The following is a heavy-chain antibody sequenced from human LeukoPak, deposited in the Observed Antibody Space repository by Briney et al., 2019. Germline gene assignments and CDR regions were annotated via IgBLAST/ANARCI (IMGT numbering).Heavy chain of an antibody. CDR3: ARVWDTYGYSR. J-gene: IGHJ4*02. CDR2: IKQDGGEK. CDR1: GFTFSSYW. D-gene: IGHD5-18*01. Sequence: GGSLRLSCAASGFTFSSYWMSWVRQAPGKGLEWVANIKQDGGEKYCVDSLKGRFTISRDNAKNSLYLQMNSLRAEDTAVYYCARVWDTYGYSRWGQGALVTVSS. V-gene: IGHV3-7*01.